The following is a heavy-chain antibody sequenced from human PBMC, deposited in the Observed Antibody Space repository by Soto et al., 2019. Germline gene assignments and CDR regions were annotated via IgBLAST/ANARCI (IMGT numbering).Heavy chain of an antibody. Sequence: GASVKVSCKASGYTFTGYYMHWVRQAPGQGLEWMGWINPNSGGTNYAQKFQGWVTMTRDTSISTAYMELSRLRSDDTAVYYCARGPSSSWSNWFDPWGQGTLVTVSS. CDR2: INPNSGGT. D-gene: IGHD6-13*01. CDR1: GYTFTGYY. CDR3: ARGPSSSWSNWFDP. J-gene: IGHJ5*02. V-gene: IGHV1-2*04.